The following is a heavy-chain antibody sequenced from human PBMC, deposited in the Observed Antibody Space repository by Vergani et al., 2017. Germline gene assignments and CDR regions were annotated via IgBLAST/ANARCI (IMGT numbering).Heavy chain of an antibody. CDR1: GYNFTYRY. V-gene: IGHV1-45*02. Sequence: QVQLVQSGAEVKKPGSSVKVSCKASGYNFTYRYLHWVRQAPGQALEWMGWITPFNGNTNYAQKFQDRVTITRDRSMSTAYMELSSLRSEDTAMYYCARLADENYYDSSDRGAFDIWSQGTMVTVSS. J-gene: IGHJ3*02. CDR3: ARLADENYYDSSDRGAFDI. D-gene: IGHD3-22*01. CDR2: ITPFNGNT.